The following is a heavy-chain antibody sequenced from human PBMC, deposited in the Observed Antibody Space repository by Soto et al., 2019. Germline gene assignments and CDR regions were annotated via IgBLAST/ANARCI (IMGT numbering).Heavy chain of an antibody. V-gene: IGHV3-23*01. D-gene: IGHD2-15*01. CDR3: AKNEIKDCSGGSCYLYYFDY. CDR2: ISGSDGST. Sequence: GGSLRLSCAASGFTFSSYAMSWVRQAPGKGLEWVSAISGSDGSTYYADSVKGRFTISRDNSKNTLYLQMNSLRAEDTAVYYCAKNEIKDCSGGSCYLYYFDYWGQGTLVTVSS. J-gene: IGHJ4*02. CDR1: GFTFSSYA.